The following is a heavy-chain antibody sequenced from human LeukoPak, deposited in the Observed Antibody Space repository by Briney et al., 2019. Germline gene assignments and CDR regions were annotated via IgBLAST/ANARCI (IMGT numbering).Heavy chain of an antibody. CDR2: IYHTGTT. J-gene: IGHJ6*03. CDR1: GFSISSAYY. CDR3: AGDEWRDYYYYYMDV. Sequence: PSETLSLTCTVSGFSISSAYYWVWIRPPPGKGLEYIGSIYHTGTTYYSPSLRSRVTISLDTSKNQFSLNLSSVTAADTAVYYCAGDEWRDYYYYYMDVWGKGTTVTVSS. V-gene: IGHV4-38-2*02. D-gene: IGHD2-8*01.